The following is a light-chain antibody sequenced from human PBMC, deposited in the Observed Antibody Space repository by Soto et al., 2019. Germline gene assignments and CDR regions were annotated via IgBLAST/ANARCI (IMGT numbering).Light chain of an antibody. J-gene: IGKJ1*01. Sequence: EIVLTQSPGTLSLSPGERATLSCRASQSVSGDYLVWYQQKPGQAPRLLIYGASYRATGIPDRFSGSGSGTDFTLTISRLEPEDFAVYYCQQYGSPPLTFGQGTKVDIK. CDR3: QQYGSPPLT. CDR1: QSVSGDY. CDR2: GAS. V-gene: IGKV3-20*01.